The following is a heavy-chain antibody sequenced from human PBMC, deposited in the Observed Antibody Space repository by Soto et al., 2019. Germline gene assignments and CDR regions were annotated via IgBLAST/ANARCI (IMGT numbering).Heavy chain of an antibody. CDR1: GGSISSGGYY. CDR3: ARYRFGGSLTYYFDY. Sequence: SETLSLTCTVSGGSISSGGYYWSWIRQHPGKGLEWVGYSYYTGSSYYNPSLKSRVTISVDASKNQLSLRLASVTAADTAVYYCARYRFGGSLTYYFDYWGQGTLVTVSS. D-gene: IGHD5-12*01. CDR2: SYYTGSS. J-gene: IGHJ4*02. V-gene: IGHV4-31*03.